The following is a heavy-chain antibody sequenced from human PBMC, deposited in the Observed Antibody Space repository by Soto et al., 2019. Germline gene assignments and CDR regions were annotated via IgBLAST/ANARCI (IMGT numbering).Heavy chain of an antibody. D-gene: IGHD2-2*01. V-gene: IGHV4-34*01. CDR3: ARGSRPVVPAAVGEDYGMDV. J-gene: IGHJ6*02. CDR2: INHSGST. CDR1: GGSFSGYY. Sequence: PSETLSLTCAVYGGSFSGYYWSWIRQPPGKGLEWIGEINHSGSTNYNPSLKSRVTISADTSKNQFSLKLSSMTAADTAVYYCARGSRPVVPAAVGEDYGMDVWGQGTTVTVSS.